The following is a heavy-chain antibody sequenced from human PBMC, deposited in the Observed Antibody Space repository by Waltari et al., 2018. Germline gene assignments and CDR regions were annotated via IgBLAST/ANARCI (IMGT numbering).Heavy chain of an antibody. V-gene: IGHV4-59*01. CDR2: LYYSGST. D-gene: IGHD3-3*01. J-gene: IGHJ6*02. Sequence: QVQLQESGPGLVKPSETLSLTCTVSGGSISRYYWSWIRQPPGQGLEGIGYLYYSGSTNYNPSRKSRVTISVDTSKNQFSLKLSSVTAADTAVYYCARDAGVTGDTIFGVVTDSYYYYGMDVWGQGTTVTVSS. CDR3: ARDAGVTGDTIFGVVTDSYYYYGMDV. CDR1: GGSISRYY.